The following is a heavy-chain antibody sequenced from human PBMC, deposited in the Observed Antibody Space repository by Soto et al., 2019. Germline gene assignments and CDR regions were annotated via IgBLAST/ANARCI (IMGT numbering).Heavy chain of an antibody. J-gene: IGHJ5*02. CDR3: ARAGLPYAYDL. Sequence: EVQLVESGGGLVQPGGSLRLSCAASGFSFSSYWMGWVRQAPGRGLERVANIKADGSEKYYMDSVRGRFTISRDNAKNSLYLPMTSLSVDDTALYYCARAGLPYAYDLWGQGTLVTVSS. CDR2: IKADGSEK. CDR1: GFSFSSYW. V-gene: IGHV3-7*01. D-gene: IGHD2-21*01.